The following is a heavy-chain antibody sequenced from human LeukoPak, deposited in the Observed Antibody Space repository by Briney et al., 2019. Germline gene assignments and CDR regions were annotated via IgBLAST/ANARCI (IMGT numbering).Heavy chain of an antibody. CDR2: ISYDGSNK. V-gene: IGHV3-30*04. D-gene: IGHD3-9*01. CDR1: GFTFSSYA. Sequence: GRSLRLSCAASGFTFSSYAMHWVRQAPGKGLEWVAVISYDGSNKYYADSVKGRFTISRDNSKNTLYLQMNSLRAEDTAVYYCARDMTGSHNWFDPWGQGTLVTGSS. J-gene: IGHJ5*02. CDR3: ARDMTGSHNWFDP.